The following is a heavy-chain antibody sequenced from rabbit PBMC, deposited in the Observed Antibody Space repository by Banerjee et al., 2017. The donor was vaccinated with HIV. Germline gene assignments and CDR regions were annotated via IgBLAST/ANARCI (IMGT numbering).Heavy chain of an antibody. Sequence: QEQLEESGGDLVKPEASLTLTCTASGFSFSSGYYMCWVRQAPGKGLEWIACIYAGSSGSTYYASWAKGRFTITKTSSTTVTLQMTSLTAADTATYFCARDLAGVIGWNFNFWGPGTLVTVS. CDR3: ARDLAGVIGWNFNF. V-gene: IGHV1S45*01. J-gene: IGHJ4*01. D-gene: IGHD4-1*01. CDR2: IYAGSSGST. CDR1: GFSFSSGYY.